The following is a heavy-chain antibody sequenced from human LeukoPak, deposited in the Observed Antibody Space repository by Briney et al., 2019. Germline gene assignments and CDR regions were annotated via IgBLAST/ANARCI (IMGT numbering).Heavy chain of an antibody. Sequence: ASVKVSCMASGYTFTSYGISWVRQAPGQGLEWMGWISAYNGNTNYAQKLQGRVTMTTDTSTSTAYMELRSLRSDDTAVYYCARDDYGGNSEARNFDYWGQGTLVTVSS. CDR1: GYTFTSYG. D-gene: IGHD4-23*01. CDR3: ARDDYGGNSEARNFDY. V-gene: IGHV1-18*01. J-gene: IGHJ4*02. CDR2: ISAYNGNT.